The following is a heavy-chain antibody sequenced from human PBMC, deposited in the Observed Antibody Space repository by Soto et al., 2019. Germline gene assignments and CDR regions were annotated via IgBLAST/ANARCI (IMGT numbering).Heavy chain of an antibody. CDR1: GGSISSGGYS. CDR3: ARETTPGWFDP. J-gene: IGHJ5*02. D-gene: IGHD1-1*01. Sequence: QLQLQESGSGLVKPSQTLSLTCAVSGGSISSGGYSWSWIRQPPGKGLEWIGYIYHSGSTYYNPSLQSRVTISVDRSKNQFPLKLSSVTAADTAVYYCARETTPGWFDPWGQGTLVTVSS. CDR2: IYHSGST. V-gene: IGHV4-30-2*01.